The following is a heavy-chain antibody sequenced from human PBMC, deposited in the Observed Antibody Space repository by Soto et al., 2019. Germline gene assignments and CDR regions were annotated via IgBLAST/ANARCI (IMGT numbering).Heavy chain of an antibody. CDR1: GASISSRNYY. Sequence: SETLSLTCNVSGASISSRNYYWGWIRQPPGKGLEWFGSIFYSGSTYYNPSLKSRVTISIVTSQNQFSLRLTSLTAADTAVYYCVRHPRTMVPRQHDYYFDTWGPGNLVTVSS. D-gene: IGHD2-8*01. CDR3: VRHPRTMVPRQHDYYFDT. CDR2: IFYSGST. J-gene: IGHJ4*02. V-gene: IGHV4-39*01.